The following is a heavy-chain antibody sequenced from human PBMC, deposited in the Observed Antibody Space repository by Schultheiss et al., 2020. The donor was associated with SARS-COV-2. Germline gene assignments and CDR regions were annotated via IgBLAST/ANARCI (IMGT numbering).Heavy chain of an antibody. J-gene: IGHJ4*02. CDR2: IYHSGST. CDR3: ARLGYYDLSANY. V-gene: IGHV4-31*03. D-gene: IGHD3-22*01. CDR1: GGSISSGGYY. Sequence: SETLSLTCTVSGGSISSGGYYWSWIRQHPGKGLEWIGVIYHSGSTHYHPSLKSRVTISVDTSKNQFSLKLTSVTAADTAVWYCARLGYYDLSANYWGQGTLVTVSS.